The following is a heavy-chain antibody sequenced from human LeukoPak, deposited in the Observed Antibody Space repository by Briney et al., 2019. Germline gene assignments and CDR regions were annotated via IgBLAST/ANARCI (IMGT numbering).Heavy chain of an antibody. V-gene: IGHV4-39*01. Sequence: SETLSLTCTVSGGSISSSSYYWGWIRQPPGKGLEWIGSIYYSGSTYYNPSLKSRVTISVDTSKNQFSLKLSSVTAADTAVYYCARLDYGDYXGAFXXWGQGAMVTX. J-gene: IGHJ3*01. CDR2: IYYSGST. CDR1: GGSISSSSYY. D-gene: IGHD4-17*01. CDR3: ARLDYGDYXGAFXX.